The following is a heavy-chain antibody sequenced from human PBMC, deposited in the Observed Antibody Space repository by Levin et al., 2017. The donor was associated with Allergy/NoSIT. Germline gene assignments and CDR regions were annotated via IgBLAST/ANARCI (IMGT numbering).Heavy chain of an antibody. D-gene: IGHD6-13*01. V-gene: IGHV1-8*01. Sequence: ASVKVSCKASGYTFTSYDINWVRQATGQGLEWMGWMNPNSGNTGYAQKFQGRVTMTRNTSISTAYMELSSLRSEDTAVYYCARGWAAGAYDGMDGWGQGTTVTVSS. CDR2: MNPNSGNT. J-gene: IGHJ6*02. CDR3: ARGWAAGAYDGMDG. CDR1: GYTFTSYD.